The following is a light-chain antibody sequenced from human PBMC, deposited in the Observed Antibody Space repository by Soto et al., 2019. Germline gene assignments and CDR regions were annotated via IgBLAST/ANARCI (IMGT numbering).Light chain of an antibody. CDR1: QSLSRW. CDR2: DVS. J-gene: IGKJ1*01. CDR3: QHYTTSSTWT. V-gene: IGKV1-5*01. Sequence: DIEMTQSPSTLSASVGDRVTVTCRASQSLSRWLAWYQQKPAKAPKLLIYDVSTWESGVPSRFSGSGSGTEYTLTISSRQPDDFATYYCQHYTTSSTWTFGQGTKVETK.